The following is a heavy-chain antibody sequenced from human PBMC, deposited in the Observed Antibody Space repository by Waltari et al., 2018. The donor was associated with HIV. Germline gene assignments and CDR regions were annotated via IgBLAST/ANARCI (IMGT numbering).Heavy chain of an antibody. CDR1: GGSISSSSYY. D-gene: IGHD6-13*01. Sequence: QLQLQESGPGLVKPLETLSLTCTVPGGSISSSSYYWGWIRQPPGKGLEWIGSIYYSGSTYYSPSIKSRDTTSVYPSKNQGALKVNSVTAADTAVDYCARDRRSSSWFDYWGQGTLVTVSS. V-gene: IGHV4-39*07. CDR3: ARDRRSSSWFDY. J-gene: IGHJ5*01. CDR2: IYYSGST.